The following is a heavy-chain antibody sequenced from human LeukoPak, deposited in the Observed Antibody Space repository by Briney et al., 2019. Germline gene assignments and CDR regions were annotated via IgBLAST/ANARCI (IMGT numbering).Heavy chain of an antibody. Sequence: GSLRLSCAASGFTFSSYVMSWVRQAPGKGLEWVSTISGSGGSTYYADSVKGRFTISRDNSKNTLYLQMNSLRAEDTAVYYCAKELRYFDWSLDYWGQGTLVTVSS. V-gene: IGHV3-23*01. CDR3: AKELRYFDWSLDY. J-gene: IGHJ4*02. CDR2: ISGSGGST. D-gene: IGHD3-9*01. CDR1: GFTFSSYV.